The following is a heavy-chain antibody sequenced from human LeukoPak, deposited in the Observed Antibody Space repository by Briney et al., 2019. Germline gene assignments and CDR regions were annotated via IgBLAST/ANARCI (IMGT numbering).Heavy chain of an antibody. CDR1: GGSISSSSYY. CDR2: IYYSGST. V-gene: IGHV4-39*01. Sequence: SETLSLTCTVSGGSISSSSYYWGWIRQPPGKGLEWIGSIYYSGSTYYNPSLKSRVTISVDTSKNQFSLKLSSVTAADTAVYYGARHGFYSSSPPRGAFDIWGQGTMVTVSS. D-gene: IGHD6-6*01. CDR3: ARHGFYSSSPPRGAFDI. J-gene: IGHJ3*02.